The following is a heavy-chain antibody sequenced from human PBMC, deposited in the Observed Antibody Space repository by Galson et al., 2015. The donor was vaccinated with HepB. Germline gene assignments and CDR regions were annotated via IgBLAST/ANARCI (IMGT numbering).Heavy chain of an antibody. Sequence: SLRLSCAASGFTFSSYSMNWVRQAPGKGLEWVSCISSSRSYKYYADSVKGRFTISRDNAKNSLYLQMNSLRAEDTAVYYCARDQRDSSGYLVRGFDYWGQGTLVTVSS. CDR1: GFTFSSYS. CDR2: ISSSRSYK. J-gene: IGHJ4*02. D-gene: IGHD3-22*01. CDR3: ARDQRDSSGYLVRGFDY. V-gene: IGHV3-21*01.